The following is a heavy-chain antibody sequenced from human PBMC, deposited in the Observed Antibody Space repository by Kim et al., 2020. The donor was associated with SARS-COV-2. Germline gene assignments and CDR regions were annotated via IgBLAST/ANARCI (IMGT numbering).Heavy chain of an antibody. CDR1: GFTFSDSP. CDR3: TRIPGTPFAFWDAFDI. D-gene: IGHD1-1*01. J-gene: IGHJ3*02. Sequence: GGSLRLSCAASGFTFSDSPMHWVRQASGKGLEWVGRIRSKANSYATAYAASVRGRFIISRDDSKKRAYLQMNSLKTEDTAVYYCTRIPGTPFAFWDAFDIWGQGTMVTVSS. CDR2: IRSKANSYAT. V-gene: IGHV3-73*01.